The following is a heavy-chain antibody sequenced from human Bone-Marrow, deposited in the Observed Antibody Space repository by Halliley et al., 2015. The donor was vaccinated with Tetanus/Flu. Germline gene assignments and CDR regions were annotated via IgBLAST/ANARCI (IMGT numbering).Heavy chain of an antibody. D-gene: IGHD1-26*01. Sequence: SLRLSCAGSGFPFEDYAMHWVRQVPGKGLEWVSGLSWNSASIAYADSVKGRFTISRDNAKRSLYLQMNSLRAEDTAFYYCAISGSFYKYQLDYWGQGTLVTVSS. J-gene: IGHJ4*02. V-gene: IGHV3-9*01. CDR2: LSWNSASI. CDR1: GFPFEDYA. CDR3: AISGSFYKYQLDY.